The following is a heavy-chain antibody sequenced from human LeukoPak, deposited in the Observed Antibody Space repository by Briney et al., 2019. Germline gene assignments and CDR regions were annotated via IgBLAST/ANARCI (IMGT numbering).Heavy chain of an antibody. CDR2: IIPIFGTA. CDR1: GGTVSRYP. J-gene: IGHJ5*02. V-gene: IGHV1-69*13. CDR3: ARDRPGRYCSTISCYSASPFDP. Sequence: GASVKVSCQASGGTVSRYPISWVRQAPGQGLEWMGGIIPIFGTANYAQKFQGRVTITADESTSTAYMELSSLRSEDTAVYYCARDRPGRYCSTISCYSASPFDPWGQGTLVTVSS. D-gene: IGHD2-2*02.